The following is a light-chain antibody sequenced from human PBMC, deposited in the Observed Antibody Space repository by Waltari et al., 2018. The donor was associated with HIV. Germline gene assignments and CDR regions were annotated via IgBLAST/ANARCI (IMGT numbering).Light chain of an antibody. CDR3: LLYMGSGVWV. CDR1: SGSVTSSYY. V-gene: IGLV8-61*01. Sequence: QTVVTQEPSFSVSPGGTVTLTCGLRSGSVTSSYYPSWNQQTPGQAPRTLNTNTNTRSSGVPDRFSGSILGNRAALTITGAQADDESAYYCLLYMGSGVWVFGGGTKLTVL. CDR2: NTN. J-gene: IGLJ3*02.